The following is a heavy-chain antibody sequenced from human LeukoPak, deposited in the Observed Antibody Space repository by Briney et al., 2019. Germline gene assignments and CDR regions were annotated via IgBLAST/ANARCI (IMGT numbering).Heavy chain of an antibody. D-gene: IGHD2-8*01. CDR1: GFTFDGYA. CDR2: ISGDGGST. J-gene: IGHJ4*02. CDR3: AKGPCTNGVCYAYYFDY. V-gene: IGHV3-43*02. Sequence: GGSLRLSCAASGFTFDGYAMHWVRQAPGKGLEWVSLISGDGGSTYYADSVKGRFTISRDNSKNSLYLQMNSLRTEDTALYYCAKGPCTNGVCYAYYFDYWGQGTLVTVSS.